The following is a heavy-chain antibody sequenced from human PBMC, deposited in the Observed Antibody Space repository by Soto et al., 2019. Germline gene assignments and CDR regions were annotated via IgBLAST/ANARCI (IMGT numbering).Heavy chain of an antibody. D-gene: IGHD3-9*01. J-gene: IGHJ6*02. CDR3: ARDWRDYDILTGYYLGEYYYGMDV. Sequence: SETLSLTCTVTGVSISTYYWSWIRQPPGKRLEWLGYLYFNGNTDYNPSLKSRVTISVDTSKNQFSLNLSSVTTADTAVYYCARDWRDYDILTGYYLGEYYYGMDVWGQGTTVTVSS. CDR1: GVSISTYY. V-gene: IGHV4-59*01. CDR2: LYFNGNT.